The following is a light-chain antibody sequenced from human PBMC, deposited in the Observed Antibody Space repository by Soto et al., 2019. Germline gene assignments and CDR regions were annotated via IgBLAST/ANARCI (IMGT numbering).Light chain of an antibody. CDR3: QQRSNWLT. J-gene: IGKJ4*01. CDR1: QSVSSY. CDR2: DAS. Sequence: EMVLTQSPSTLSLSPGERATLSCRASQSVSSYLAWYQQKPGQAPRLLIYDASNRATGIPARFSGSGSGTDFTVTISSLEPEEFAVYYGQQRSNWLTFGGGTKVEIK. V-gene: IGKV3-11*01.